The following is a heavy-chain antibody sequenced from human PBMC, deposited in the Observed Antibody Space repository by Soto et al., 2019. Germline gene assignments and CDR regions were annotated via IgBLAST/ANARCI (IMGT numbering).Heavy chain of an antibody. J-gene: IGHJ5*02. CDR2: ISHSGSA. CDR3: ARDEYGIDP. V-gene: IGHV4-31*03. D-gene: IGHD6-6*01. CDR1: GGSIRRGGYY. Sequence: SETLSLTCTVSGGSIRRGGYYWSWIRQHPGRGLEWIGYISHSGSAYYNPSLRSRVIISVDTSKNHFSLNLTSVTAADTAVYYCARDEYGIDPWGQGTMVTVSS.